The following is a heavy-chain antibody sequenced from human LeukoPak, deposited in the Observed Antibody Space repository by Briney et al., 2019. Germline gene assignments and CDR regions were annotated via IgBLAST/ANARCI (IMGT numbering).Heavy chain of an antibody. CDR2: ISVGGDTT. D-gene: IGHD4-17*01. V-gene: IGHV3-23*01. CDR1: GFTFSSNG. CDR3: VKEIRPNDC. J-gene: IGHJ4*02. Sequence: GGSLRLSCAASGFTFSSNGMCWVRQAPGRGLEWVSSISVGGDTTYSDSVKGRFTISRDTSKNTLYLQFGSLKAEDTAIYYCVKEIRPNDCWGQGTLVTVSS.